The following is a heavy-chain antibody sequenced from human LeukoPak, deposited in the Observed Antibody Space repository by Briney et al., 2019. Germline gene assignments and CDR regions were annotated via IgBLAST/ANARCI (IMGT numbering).Heavy chain of an antibody. D-gene: IGHD3-10*01. CDR2: IYYSGST. V-gene: IGHV4-59*01. CDR1: GGSISRYY. Sequence: PSETLSLTCTVSGGSISRYYWSWIRQPPGKGLEWIGYIYYSGSTNYNPSLESRVTISVDTSKNQFSLKLSSVTAADTAVYYCARGSMVRGVIFDYWGQGTLVTVSS. J-gene: IGHJ4*02. CDR3: ARGSMVRGVIFDY.